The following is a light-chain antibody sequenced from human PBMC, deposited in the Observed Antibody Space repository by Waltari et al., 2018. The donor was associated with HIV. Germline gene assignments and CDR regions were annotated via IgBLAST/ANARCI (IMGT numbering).Light chain of an antibody. Sequence: QSVLTPPPSVSAAPGQKVTISCSGSSSNIGNSYVSWYQQLPGTAPKLLIYDNNKRPSGIPSRFSGSKSGTSETLCITGLQTGDEADYYCGTWDSSLGAAVFGGGTKLTVL. J-gene: IGLJ2*01. CDR2: DNN. CDR3: GTWDSSLGAAV. V-gene: IGLV1-51*01. CDR1: SSNIGNSY.